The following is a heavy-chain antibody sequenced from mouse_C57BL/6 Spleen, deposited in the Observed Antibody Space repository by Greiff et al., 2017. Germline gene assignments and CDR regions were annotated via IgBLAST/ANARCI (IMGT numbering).Heavy chain of an antibody. D-gene: IGHD1-1*01. CDR1: GYTFTDYE. CDR3: TRGDYYGSSYEGFDD. Sequence: VKLMESGAELVRPGASVTLSCKASGYTFTDYEMHWVKQTPVHGLEWIGAIDPEPGGTAYNQKFKGKAILTADKSSSTAYLELRSLTSEDSAVYYGTRGDYYGSSYEGFDDWGQGTTLTVSS. CDR2: IDPEPGGT. V-gene: IGHV1-15*01. J-gene: IGHJ2*01.